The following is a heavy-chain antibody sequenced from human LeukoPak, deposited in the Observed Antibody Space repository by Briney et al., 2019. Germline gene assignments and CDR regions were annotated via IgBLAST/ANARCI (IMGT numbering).Heavy chain of an antibody. CDR2: ISSSAGSP. V-gene: IGHV3-23*01. CDR3: AKDLRRAPMAQFDS. D-gene: IGHD3-10*01. CDR1: GFTFSNYA. J-gene: IGHJ4*02. Sequence: GGSLRLSCAASGFTFSNYAMSWVRQAPGKGLEWVSAISSSAGSPYYADSVKGRFTISRDNSKNTLYLQMNSLRAEDTAVYYCAKDLRRAPMAQFDSWGQGTLVTVSS.